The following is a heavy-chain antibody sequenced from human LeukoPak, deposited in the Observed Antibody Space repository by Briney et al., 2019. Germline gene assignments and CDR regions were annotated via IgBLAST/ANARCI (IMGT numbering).Heavy chain of an antibody. CDR2: IKWNGGST. CDR3: AKDAADLHAFDI. Sequence: GGSLRLSCAASGFTFDDYGMSWVRQAPGKGLEWVSGIKWNGGSTGYADSVKGRFTISRNNANNPLYLQMNSLRAEDTAVYCCAKDAADLHAFDIWGQGTMVTVSS. D-gene: IGHD3/OR15-3a*01. V-gene: IGHV3-20*04. J-gene: IGHJ3*02. CDR1: GFTFDDYG.